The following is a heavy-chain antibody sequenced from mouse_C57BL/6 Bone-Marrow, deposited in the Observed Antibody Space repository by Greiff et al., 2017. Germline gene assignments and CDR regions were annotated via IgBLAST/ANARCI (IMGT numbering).Heavy chain of an antibody. Sequence: EVKVEESGAELVRPGASVKLSCTASGFNIKDDYMHWVKQRPEQGLEWIGWLDPENGDTEYASKFQGQATITADTSSNTAYLQLSSLTSEDTAVYYCTTGAWFAYWGQGTLVTVSA. CDR2: LDPENGDT. CDR3: TTGAWFAY. J-gene: IGHJ3*01. V-gene: IGHV14-4*01. CDR1: GFNIKDDY.